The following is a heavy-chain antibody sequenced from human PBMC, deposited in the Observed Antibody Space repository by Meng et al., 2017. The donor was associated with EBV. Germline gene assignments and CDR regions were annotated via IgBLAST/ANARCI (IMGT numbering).Heavy chain of an antibody. V-gene: IGHV2-5*02. CDR1: GFSLSTRGVG. CDR2: IYWDDDK. CDR3: AHIIAARPFDY. D-gene: IGHD6-6*01. Sequence: QTPLKESGPTLVKPKQTLTLTCTFSGFSLSTRGVGVGWIRQPPGKALEWLAFIYWDDDKRYSPSLKSRLTITKDTSKNQVVLTMTNMDPVDAATYYCAHIIAARPFDYWGQGTLVTVSS. J-gene: IGHJ4*02.